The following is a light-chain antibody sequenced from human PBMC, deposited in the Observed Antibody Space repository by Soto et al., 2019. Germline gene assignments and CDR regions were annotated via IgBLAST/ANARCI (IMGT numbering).Light chain of an antibody. Sequence: EIVLTQSPATLSLSPGERATLSCRASQSVSSYLAWYQQKPGQAPRLLIYDASNMATGIPARFSGSGSGTDFTLTISSLEPEDFAVYYCQRRSNWPPGGIAFGQGTRLEIK. V-gene: IGKV3-11*01. CDR2: DAS. CDR1: QSVSSY. J-gene: IGKJ5*01. CDR3: QRRSNWPPGGIA.